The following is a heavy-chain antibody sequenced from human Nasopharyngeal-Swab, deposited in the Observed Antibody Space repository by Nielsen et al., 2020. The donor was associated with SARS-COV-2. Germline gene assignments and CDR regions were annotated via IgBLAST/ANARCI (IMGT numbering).Heavy chain of an antibody. Sequence: GESLKISCSASGFTFSTYTMNWVRQAPGKGLEWVSLITGGADSTYYADSVKGRFTISRDNAKNSLYLQMNSLRAEDTAVYYCALPTWALRSFDLLLHFWGQGTVVTVSS. CDR2: ITGGADST. D-gene: IGHD3-9*01. J-gene: IGHJ4*02. CDR3: ALPTWALRSFDLLLHF. V-gene: IGHV3-21*01. CDR1: GFTFSTYT.